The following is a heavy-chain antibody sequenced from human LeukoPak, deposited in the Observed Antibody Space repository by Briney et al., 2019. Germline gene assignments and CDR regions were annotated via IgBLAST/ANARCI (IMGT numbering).Heavy chain of an antibody. CDR2: ISSSSSYI. D-gene: IGHD6-13*01. CDR3: ASWAAARDAFDI. Sequence: GGSLRLSCAASGFTFSSYSMNWVRQAPGKGLEWVSSISSSSSYIYYADSVKGRFTTSRDNAKNSLYLQMNSLRAEDTAVYYCASWAAARDAFDIWGQGTMVTVSS. CDR1: GFTFSSYS. J-gene: IGHJ3*02. V-gene: IGHV3-21*01.